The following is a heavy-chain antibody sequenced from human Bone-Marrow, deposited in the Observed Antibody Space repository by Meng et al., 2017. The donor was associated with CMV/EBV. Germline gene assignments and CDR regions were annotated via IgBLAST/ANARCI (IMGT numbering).Heavy chain of an antibody. J-gene: IGHJ6*02. CDR2: INPSGGST. Sequence: ASVKVSCKASGGTFSSYAISWVRQAPGQGLEWMGIINPSGGSTSYAQKFQGRVTMTRDTSTSTVYMELSSLRSEDTAVYYCARGTFWVTIFGVVIKNGMDVWGQGTTVTVSS. CDR3: ARGTFWVTIFGVVIKNGMDV. V-gene: IGHV1-46*01. CDR1: GGTFSSYA. D-gene: IGHD3-3*01.